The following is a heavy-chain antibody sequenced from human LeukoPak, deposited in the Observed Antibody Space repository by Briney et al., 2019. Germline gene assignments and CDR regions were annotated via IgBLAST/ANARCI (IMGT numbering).Heavy chain of an antibody. CDR3: ARDGAVDTAMAVDS. V-gene: IGHV1-18*01. J-gene: IGHJ4*02. CDR2: ISAYNGNT. CDR1: GYTFTRYG. Sequence: ASVKVSCKASGYTFTRYGISWMRQAPGQGLEWMGWISAYNGNTNYAQKLQGRVTMTTDTSTSIGYMELRSLRSDDTAVYHCARDGAVDTAMAVDSWGQGTLVTISS. D-gene: IGHD5-18*01.